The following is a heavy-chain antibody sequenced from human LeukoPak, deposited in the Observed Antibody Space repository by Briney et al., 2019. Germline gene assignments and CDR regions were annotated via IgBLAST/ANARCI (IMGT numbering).Heavy chain of an antibody. CDR2: IYYSGST. CDR3: ARDYYDSSGPYFDY. Sequence: SETLSLTCTVSGGSISSYYWSWIRQPPGKGLEWIGYIYYSGSTNYNPSLKSRVTTSVDTSKNQFSLKLSSVTAADTAVYYCARDYYDSSGPYFDYWGQGTLVTVSS. CDR1: GGSISSYY. D-gene: IGHD3-22*01. V-gene: IGHV4-59*01. J-gene: IGHJ4*02.